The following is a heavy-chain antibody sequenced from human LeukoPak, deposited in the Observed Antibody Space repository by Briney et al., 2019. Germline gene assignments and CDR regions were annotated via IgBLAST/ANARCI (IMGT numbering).Heavy chain of an antibody. J-gene: IGHJ6*02. CDR3: ARADTAMVSYYYGMDV. CDR1: GYTFTSYD. CDR2: MNPNSGNT. D-gene: IGHD5-18*01. Sequence: ASVKVSCKASGYTFTSYDINWVRQATGQGLEWMGWMNPNSGNTGYAQKFQGRVTMTRNTFISTAYMELSSLRSEDTAVYYCARADTAMVSYYYGMDVWGQGTTVTVSS. V-gene: IGHV1-8*01.